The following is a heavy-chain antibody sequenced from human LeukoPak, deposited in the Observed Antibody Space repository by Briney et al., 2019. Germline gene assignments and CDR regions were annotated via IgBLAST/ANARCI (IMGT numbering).Heavy chain of an antibody. J-gene: IGHJ4*02. CDR2: ISYDGSNK. D-gene: IGHD3-10*01. CDR3: AKAHYYGSGSYYNEC. Sequence: GGSLRLSCAASGFTFRNYGMNWVRQAPGKGLEWVAVISYDGSNKYYADSVKGRFTISRDNSKNTLYLQMNSLRAEDTAVYYCAKAHYYGSGSYYNECWGQGTLVTVSS. CDR1: GFTFRNYG. V-gene: IGHV3-30*18.